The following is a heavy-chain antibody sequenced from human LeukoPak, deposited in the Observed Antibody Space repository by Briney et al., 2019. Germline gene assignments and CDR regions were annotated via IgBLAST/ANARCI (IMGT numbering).Heavy chain of an antibody. Sequence: SETLSLTCTVSGYSISSGYYWGWIRQPPGKGLEWIGSIYHSGRTYYNPSLKSRVTISVDTSKNQFSPKLSSVTAADTAVYFCTTTYYDTNKPWDWGQGTLVTVSS. D-gene: IGHD3-22*01. CDR1: GYSISSGYY. CDR3: TTTYYDTNKPWD. CDR2: IYHSGRT. V-gene: IGHV4-38-2*02. J-gene: IGHJ4*02.